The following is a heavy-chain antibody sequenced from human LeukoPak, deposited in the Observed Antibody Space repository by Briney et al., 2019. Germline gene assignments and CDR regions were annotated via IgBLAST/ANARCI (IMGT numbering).Heavy chain of an antibody. J-gene: IGHJ4*02. V-gene: IGHV4-59*01. CDR1: GGSISSYY. CDR2: IYYSGST. CDR3: ARVWGRDPTGIVDY. D-gene: IGHD5-24*01. Sequence: SETLSLTCTVSGGSISSYYWSWIRQPPGKGLEWIGYIYYSGSTNCNPSLKSRVTISVDTSKNQFSLKLSSVTAADTAVYYCARVWGRDPTGIVDYWGQGTLVTVSS.